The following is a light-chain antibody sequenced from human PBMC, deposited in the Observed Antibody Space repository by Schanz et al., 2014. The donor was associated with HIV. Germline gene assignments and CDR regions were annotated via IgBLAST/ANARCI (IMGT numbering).Light chain of an antibody. J-gene: IGKJ1*01. CDR2: EAS. V-gene: IGKV1-39*01. Sequence: DVQMTQSPPSLSASVGDRVTITCRSSQSISTYLNWYQQKPGKAPKLLIYEASSLQSGVPSRFSGRGSGTDCTLTISSLQPEDFATYYCQQSYSTPSWTFGQGTKVEIK. CDR1: QSISTY. CDR3: QQSYSTPSWT.